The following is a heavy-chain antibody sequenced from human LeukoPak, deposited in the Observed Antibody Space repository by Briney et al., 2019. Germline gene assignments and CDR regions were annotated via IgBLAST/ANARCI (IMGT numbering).Heavy chain of an antibody. Sequence: GGSLRLSCAASGFTFSSYAMHWVRQAPGKGLEWVAVIWYDGSNKYYADSVEGRFTISRDNSKNTLYLQMNSLRAEDTAVYYCARGNGDYVPGVFYWGQGTLVTVSS. CDR2: IWYDGSNK. D-gene: IGHD4-17*01. CDR3: ARGNGDYVPGVFY. J-gene: IGHJ4*02. V-gene: IGHV3-33*08. CDR1: GFTFSSYA.